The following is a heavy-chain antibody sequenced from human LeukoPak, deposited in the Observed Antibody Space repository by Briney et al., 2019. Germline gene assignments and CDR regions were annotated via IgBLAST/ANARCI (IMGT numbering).Heavy chain of an antibody. V-gene: IGHV3-53*01. CDR2: IYSDNT. CDR3: ARRAGAYSHPYDY. D-gene: IGHD4/OR15-4a*01. Sequence: ETLSLTCAVSGFTVSSNSMSWVRQAPGKGLEWVSFIYSDNTHYSDSVKGRFTISRDNSKNTLYLQMNSLRAEDTAVYYCARRAGAYSHPYDYWGQGTLVTVSS. J-gene: IGHJ4*02. CDR1: GFTVSSNS.